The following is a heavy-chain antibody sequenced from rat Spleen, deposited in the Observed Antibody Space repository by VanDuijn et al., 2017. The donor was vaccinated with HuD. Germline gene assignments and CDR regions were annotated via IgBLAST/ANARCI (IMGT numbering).Heavy chain of an antibody. V-gene: IGHV2S30*01. D-gene: IGHD1-12*03. J-gene: IGHJ2*01. CDR2: MKYDGDT. CDR3: ARDLDGYFDY. Sequence: QVQLKESGPGLVQPSQTLSLTCTVSGFSLMDYSVHWVRQPPGKGLEWMGRMKYDGDTDYNSALKSRLSISRDTSKNQVFLKMNSLQSEDTTTYYCARDLDGYFDYWGQGVMVTVSS. CDR1: GFSLMDYS.